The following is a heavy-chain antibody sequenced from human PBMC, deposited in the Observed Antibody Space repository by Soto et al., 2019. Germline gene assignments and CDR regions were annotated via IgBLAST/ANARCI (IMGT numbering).Heavy chain of an antibody. CDR3: ATVPYCSGGSCYGKANWFDP. V-gene: IGHV1-24*01. J-gene: IGHJ5*02. Sequence: VQLVQSGAEVKKPGASVKVSCKVSGYTLTELSMHWVRQAPGKGLEWMGGFDPEDDETIYAQKFQGRVTMTEDTSTDTAYKELSSLRSEDTAVYYCATVPYCSGGSCYGKANWFDPWGQGTLVTVSS. CDR1: GYTLTELS. CDR2: FDPEDDET. D-gene: IGHD2-15*01.